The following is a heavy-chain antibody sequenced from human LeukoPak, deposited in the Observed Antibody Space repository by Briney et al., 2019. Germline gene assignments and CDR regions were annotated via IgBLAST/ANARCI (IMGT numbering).Heavy chain of an antibody. CDR2: IYYSGST. D-gene: IGHD5-24*01. V-gene: IGHV4-39*07. CDR3: ARDVVEMATTNLFDY. CDR1: GGSISSSSYY. J-gene: IGHJ4*02. Sequence: PSETLSFTCTVSGGSISSSSYYWGWIRQPPGEGLEWIGSIYYSGSTYYNPSLKSRVTISVDTSKNQFSLKLSSVTAADMAVYYCARDVVEMATTNLFDYWGQGTLVTVCS.